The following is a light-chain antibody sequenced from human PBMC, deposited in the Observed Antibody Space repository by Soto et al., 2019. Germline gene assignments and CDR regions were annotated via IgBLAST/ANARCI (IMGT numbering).Light chain of an antibody. V-gene: IGLV2-14*03. CDR2: DVT. J-gene: IGLJ2*01. CDR3: SSYRSSTHVV. CDR1: SSDVGGYNY. Sequence: QSALTQPASVSGSPGQSITISCTGTSSDVGGYNYVSWYQQHPDKAPKLMIYDVTNRPSGVSNRFSGSKSGNTASLTISGLQPEDEADYYCSSYRSSTHVVFGGGTKVTVL.